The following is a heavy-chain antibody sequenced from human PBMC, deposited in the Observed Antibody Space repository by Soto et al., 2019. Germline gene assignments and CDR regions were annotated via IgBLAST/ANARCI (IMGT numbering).Heavy chain of an antibody. V-gene: IGHV3-30-3*01. CDR3: ARESEYSSSSPYYYGMDV. CDR1: GFTFSSYA. J-gene: IGHJ6*02. Sequence: GGSLRLSCAASGFTFSSYAMHWVRQAPGKGLEWVAVISYDGSNKYYADSVKGRFTISRGNSNNTLYLQMNSLRAEDTAVYYCARESEYSSSSPYYYGMDVWGQGTTVTVSS. D-gene: IGHD6-6*01. CDR2: ISYDGSNK.